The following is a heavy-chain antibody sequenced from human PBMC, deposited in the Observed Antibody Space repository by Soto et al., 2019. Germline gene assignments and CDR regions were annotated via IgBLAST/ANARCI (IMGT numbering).Heavy chain of an antibody. CDR2: ISYDGSNK. J-gene: IGHJ4*02. CDR3: ASDYSGNALLDY. CDR1: GFTFSRYA. Sequence: QVQLVESGGGVVQPGRSLRLSCAASGFTFSRYAMHWVRQAQGKGLVWVAVISYDGSNKYYADSVKGRFTISRDNSKNTLYLKMNCVRAEDTAVDYCASDYSGNALLDYWGQGTLVTVSS. D-gene: IGHD1-1*01. V-gene: IGHV3-30*14.